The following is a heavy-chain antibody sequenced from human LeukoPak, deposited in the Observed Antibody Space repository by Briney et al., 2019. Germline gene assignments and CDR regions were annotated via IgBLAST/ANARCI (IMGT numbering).Heavy chain of an antibody. V-gene: IGHV4-59*11. CDR2: IYYSGST. Sequence: KSSETLSLTCTVSGCSISSHYWSWIRQPPGKGLEWIGYIYYSGSTNYNPSLKSRVTISVDTSKNQFSLKLSSVTAADTAVYYCARAAQRYCSSTSCYTWFDYWGQGTLVTVSS. CDR3: ARAAQRYCSSTSCYTWFDY. D-gene: IGHD2-2*02. J-gene: IGHJ4*02. CDR1: GCSISSHY.